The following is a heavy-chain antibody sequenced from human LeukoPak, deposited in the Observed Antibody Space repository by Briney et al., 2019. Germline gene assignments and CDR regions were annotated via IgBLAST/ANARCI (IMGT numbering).Heavy chain of an antibody. CDR3: ARDRGYCSGGSCYRWFDP. V-gene: IGHV4-59*01. D-gene: IGHD2-15*01. J-gene: IGHJ5*02. CDR2: IYYSGST. CDR1: GGSISSDC. Sequence: SETLSVTCTVSGGSISSDCWSWIRQRPGKGLEWIGYIYYSGSTNYNPSLKSRVTISVDTSKNQFSLKLSSVTAADTAVYYCARDRGYCSGGSCYRWFDPWGQGTLVTVSS.